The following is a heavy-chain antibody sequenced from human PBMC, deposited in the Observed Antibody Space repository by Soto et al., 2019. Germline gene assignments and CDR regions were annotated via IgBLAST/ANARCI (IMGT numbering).Heavy chain of an antibody. CDR3: ARGEDGYEYFDY. J-gene: IGHJ4*02. V-gene: IGHV3-33*01. CDR2: IWYDGSNK. CDR1: GFTFSSYG. D-gene: IGHD5-12*01. Sequence: GGSLRLSCAASGFTFSSYGMHWVRQAPGKGLEWVAVIWYDGSNKYYADSVKGRFTISRDNSKNTLYLQMNSLRAEDTAVYYCARGEDGYEYFDYWGQGTLVTVSS.